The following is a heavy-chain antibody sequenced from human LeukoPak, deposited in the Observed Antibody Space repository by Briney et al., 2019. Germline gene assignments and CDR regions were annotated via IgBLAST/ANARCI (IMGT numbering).Heavy chain of an antibody. V-gene: IGHV1-8*01. D-gene: IGHD2-2*02. J-gene: IGHJ6*02. Sequence: ASVKVSCKASGYTFTSYDINWVRQATGQGLEWMGWMNPNSGKTGYAQKFQGRVTMTRNTSISTAYMELRSLRSEDTAVYYCAREWRYCSSTSCYRVPGGYYGMDVWGQGTTVTVSS. CDR3: AREWRYCSSTSCYRVPGGYYGMDV. CDR1: GYTFTSYD. CDR2: MNPNSGKT.